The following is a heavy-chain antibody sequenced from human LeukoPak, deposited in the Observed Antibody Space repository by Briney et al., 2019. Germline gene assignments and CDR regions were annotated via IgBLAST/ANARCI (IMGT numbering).Heavy chain of an antibody. D-gene: IGHD6-19*01. V-gene: IGHV4-34*01. J-gene: IGHJ6*03. CDR1: GGSFSGYY. CDR2: INHSGST. CDR3: ARGPPYSSGWSRNYYYYYYMDV. Sequence: PSETLSLTCAVYGGSFSGYYWSWIRQPPWKGLEWIGEINHSGSTNYNPSLKSRVTISVDTSKNQFSLKLSSVTAADTAVYYCARGPPYSSGWSRNYYYYYYMDVWGKGTTVTISS.